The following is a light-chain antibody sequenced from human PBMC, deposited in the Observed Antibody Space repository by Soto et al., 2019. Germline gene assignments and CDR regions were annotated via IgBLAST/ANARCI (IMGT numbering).Light chain of an antibody. CDR1: QSISTW. Sequence: DIQMTQSPSTLSASVGDRVTITCRASQSISTWLAWDQHKPGKAPKLLIYKSSSLRNGVPSRFSGSGSGTEFTLTIYSLQPDDFASYYCQQYNGYPHTFGQGTKLEIK. CDR2: KSS. CDR3: QQYNGYPHT. V-gene: IGKV1-5*03. J-gene: IGKJ2*01.